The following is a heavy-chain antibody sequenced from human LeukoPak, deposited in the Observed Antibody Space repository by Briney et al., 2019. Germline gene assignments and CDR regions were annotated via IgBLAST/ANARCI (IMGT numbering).Heavy chain of an antibody. CDR3: ARVPLYCSGGSCYSRNYYYYYMDV. Sequence: SVTVSCKASGGTFSSYAISWVRQAPGQGLEWMGGIIPIFGTANYAQKFQGRVTITADKSTSTAYMELSSLRSEDTAVYYCARVPLYCSGGSCYSRNYYYYYMDVWGKGTTVTVSS. D-gene: IGHD2-15*01. CDR2: IIPIFGTA. J-gene: IGHJ6*03. V-gene: IGHV1-69*06. CDR1: GGTFSSYA.